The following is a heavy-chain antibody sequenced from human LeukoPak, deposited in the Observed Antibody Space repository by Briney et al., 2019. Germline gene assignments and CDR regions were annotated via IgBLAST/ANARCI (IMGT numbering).Heavy chain of an antibody. CDR2: VSGSGTGT. D-gene: IGHD3-10*01. V-gene: IGHV3-23*01. Sequence: GGSLRLSCAASGFTFSTYGMSWVRQAPGKGLEWVSAVSGSGTGTYYADSVKGRFTISRDNSKSTMYLQMNSLRLEDTAVYYCAKDRPASHGSGSFGDYWGQGTQVTVST. CDR3: AKDRPASHGSGSFGDY. J-gene: IGHJ4*02. CDR1: GFTFSTYG.